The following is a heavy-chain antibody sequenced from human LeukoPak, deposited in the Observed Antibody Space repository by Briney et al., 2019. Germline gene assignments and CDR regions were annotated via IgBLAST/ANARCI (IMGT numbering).Heavy chain of an antibody. CDR3: AKDAGDYGDWGYFDY. CDR2: ISGSGGST. J-gene: IGHJ4*02. Sequence: GGSLRLSCATSGFTFSSYAMSWVRQAPGKGLEWVSDISGSGGSTYYADSVKGRFTISRDNARDTVYLQMNSLRAEDTAVYYCAKDAGDYGDWGYFDYWGQGTLVTVSS. CDR1: GFTFSSYA. D-gene: IGHD4-17*01. V-gene: IGHV3-23*01.